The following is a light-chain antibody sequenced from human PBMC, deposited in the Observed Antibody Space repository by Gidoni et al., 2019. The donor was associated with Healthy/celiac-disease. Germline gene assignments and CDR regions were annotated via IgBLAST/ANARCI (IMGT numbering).Light chain of an antibody. CDR2: GAS. V-gene: IGKV3-20*01. CDR3: QQYGSSPRFT. CDR1: QSVSSSY. Sequence: EIVLTTSPGTLSLSPGERATLSCRASQSVSSSYLAWYQQKPGQAPRLLIYGASSRATGIPDRFSGSGSGTDFTLTISRLEPEDFAVYYCQQYGSSPRFTFGPGTKVDIK. J-gene: IGKJ3*01.